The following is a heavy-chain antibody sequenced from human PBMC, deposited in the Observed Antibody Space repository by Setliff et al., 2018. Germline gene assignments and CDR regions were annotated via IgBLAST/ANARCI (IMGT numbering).Heavy chain of an antibody. CDR2: IRYDGSYE. CDR3: AKASLAYSFGYYFDS. D-gene: IGHD5-18*01. Sequence: GESLKISCTASGSTFSSFGMHWVRQAPGKGLEWVGFIRYDGSYEYYADSVQGRFTISRDNSKNTLFLHMNNLRPEDTALYYCAKASLAYSFGYYFDSWGQGALVTVSS. V-gene: IGHV3-30*02. CDR1: GSTFSSFG. J-gene: IGHJ4*01.